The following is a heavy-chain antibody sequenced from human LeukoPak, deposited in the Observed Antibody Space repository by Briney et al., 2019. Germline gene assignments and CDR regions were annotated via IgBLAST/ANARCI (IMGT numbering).Heavy chain of an antibody. Sequence: PSETLSLTCTVSGVSISSSNSYWGWIRQPPGKGLEWISSIYYSGSTYNNPSLKSRVTISIDTSKNQFSLKLSSVTAADTAVYYCARQRWLQLGYFDYWGQGTLVTVSS. CDR3: ARQRWLQLGYFDY. V-gene: IGHV4-39*07. J-gene: IGHJ4*02. D-gene: IGHD5-24*01. CDR1: GVSISSSNSY. CDR2: IYYSGST.